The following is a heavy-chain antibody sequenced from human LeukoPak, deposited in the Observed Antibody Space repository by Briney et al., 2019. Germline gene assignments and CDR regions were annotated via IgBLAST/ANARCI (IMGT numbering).Heavy chain of an antibody. J-gene: IGHJ4*02. CDR1: GYTFTSYG. CDR3: ARVRIISSGWYSPYYFDS. V-gene: IGHV1-18*04. D-gene: IGHD6-19*01. CDR2: ISAYNGNT. Sequence: GASVKVSCKASGYTFTSYGISWVRQAPGQGLEWMGWISAYNGNTNYAQKLQGRVTMTTDTSTSTAYMELRSLRSDDTAVYYCARVRIISSGWYSPYYFDSWGREPLAPFS.